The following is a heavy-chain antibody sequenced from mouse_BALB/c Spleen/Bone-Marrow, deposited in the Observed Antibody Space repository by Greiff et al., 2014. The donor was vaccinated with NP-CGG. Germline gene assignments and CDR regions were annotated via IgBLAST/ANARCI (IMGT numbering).Heavy chain of an antibody. CDR3: ARGSYFYSMDY. Sequence: VKLMESGPGLVAPSQSLSITCTISGFSLASYGVHWVRQPPGKGLEWLGVMWAGGSTNYNSALMSKLSMSKDNSERQVFLKMNSLQTHDTAMYYCARGSYFYSMDYWGQGTSVTVSS. V-gene: IGHV2-9*02. CDR1: GFSLASYG. J-gene: IGHJ4*01. CDR2: MWAGGST.